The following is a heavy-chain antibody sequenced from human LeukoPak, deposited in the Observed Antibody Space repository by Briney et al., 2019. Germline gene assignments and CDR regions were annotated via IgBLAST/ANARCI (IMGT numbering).Heavy chain of an antibody. J-gene: IGHJ4*02. CDR1: GDSVSSNSDA. Sequence: SQTLSLTCAISGDSVSSNSDAWNWIRQSPSRGLEWLGRTYYRSKWYYDYAVAVKSRISINPDTSKNQFSLQLSSVTPEDTAVYYCARDATVTTDYPGHFDYWGQGTLVTVSS. CDR3: ARDATVTTDYPGHFDY. D-gene: IGHD4-17*01. V-gene: IGHV6-1*01. CDR2: TYYRSKWYY.